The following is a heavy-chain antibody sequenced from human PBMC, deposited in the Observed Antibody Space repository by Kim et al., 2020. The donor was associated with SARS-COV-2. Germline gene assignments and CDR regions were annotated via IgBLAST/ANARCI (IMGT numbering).Heavy chain of an antibody. D-gene: IGHD3-3*01. CDR3: ARDSGLTTIFGVVITPGWFDP. Sequence: ASVKVSCKASGYTFTSYAMNWVRQAPGQGLEWMGWINTNTGNPTYAQGFTGRFVFSLDTSVRTAYLQISSLKAEDTAVYYCARDSGLTTIFGVVITPGWFDPWGQGTLVTVSS. CDR1: GYTFTSYA. V-gene: IGHV7-4-1*02. J-gene: IGHJ5*02. CDR2: INTNTGNP.